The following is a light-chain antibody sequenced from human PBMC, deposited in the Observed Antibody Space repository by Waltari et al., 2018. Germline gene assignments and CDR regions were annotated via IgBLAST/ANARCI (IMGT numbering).Light chain of an antibody. CDR3: QTGGHGTWV. CDR2: VKSDGSH. Sequence: QLVLTQSPSASASLGASVKLTCTLSSGHSSNIIAWLQQQPEKGPRYLMKVKSDGSHSKGDDIPDRFSGSSSGAGRYLTISSVQSEDEADYYCQTGGHGTWVFGGGTTLTVL. V-gene: IGLV4-69*01. CDR1: SGHSSNI. J-gene: IGLJ3*02.